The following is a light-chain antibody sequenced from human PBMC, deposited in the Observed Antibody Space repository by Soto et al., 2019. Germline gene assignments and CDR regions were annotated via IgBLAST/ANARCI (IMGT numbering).Light chain of an antibody. Sequence: QSALTQSRSVSGSPGQSVTISCTGTSSDVGGYNSVSWYQRHPGKAPKVMIYDVSKRPSGVPDRFSGSKSGNTASLTISGLQAEDEADYYCCSYAGTYTYVFGTGTKLTVL. CDR3: CSYAGTYTYV. CDR2: DVS. J-gene: IGLJ1*01. CDR1: SSDVGGYNS. V-gene: IGLV2-11*01.